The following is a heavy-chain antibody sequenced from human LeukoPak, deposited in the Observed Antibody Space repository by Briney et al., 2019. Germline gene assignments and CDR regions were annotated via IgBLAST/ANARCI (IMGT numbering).Heavy chain of an antibody. Sequence: GGSLRLSCAASGFTFSNAWMSWVRDAPGKGLEGVGRIKSKTDSGTTDFAAPVKGRFTISRDDSKNTLYLQMDSLKTEDTAVYYCTTVYCSTTSCKPGTDYWGQGTLVTVSS. CDR2: IKSKTDSGTT. CDR1: GFTFSNAW. D-gene: IGHD2-2*01. J-gene: IGHJ4*02. V-gene: IGHV3-15*01. CDR3: TTVYCSTTSCKPGTDY.